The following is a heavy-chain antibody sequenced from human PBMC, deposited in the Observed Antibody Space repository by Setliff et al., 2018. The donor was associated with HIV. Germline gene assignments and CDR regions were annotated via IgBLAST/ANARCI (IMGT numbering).Heavy chain of an antibody. CDR2: ISAYNGNT. V-gene: IGHV1-18*01. J-gene: IGHJ4*02. Sequence: ASVKVSCKASGYTFSAYGISWGRQAPGQGLEWMGWISAYNGNTNYAQKLQGRVTMTTDTSTSTAYMELRSLRSDDTAVYYCARGPPIVVVPAALLTFDYWGQGSLVTVSS. CDR1: GYTFSAYG. CDR3: ARGPPIVVVPAALLTFDY. D-gene: IGHD2-2*01.